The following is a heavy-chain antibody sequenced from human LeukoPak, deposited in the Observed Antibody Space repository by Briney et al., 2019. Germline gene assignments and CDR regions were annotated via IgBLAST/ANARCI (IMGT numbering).Heavy chain of an antibody. CDR1: GFTFDDYA. D-gene: IGHD2-2*01. CDR3: AKDSGPSVVPAAIAAGYYYGMDV. CDR2: ISWNSGSI. J-gene: IGHJ6*02. V-gene: IGHV3-9*01. Sequence: PGRSLRLSCAASGFTFDDYAMHWVRQAPGKGLEWVSGISWNSGSIGYADSVKGRFTISRDNAKNSLYLQMNSLRAEDTALYYCAKDSGPSVVPAAIAAGYYYGMDVWGQGTTVTVSS.